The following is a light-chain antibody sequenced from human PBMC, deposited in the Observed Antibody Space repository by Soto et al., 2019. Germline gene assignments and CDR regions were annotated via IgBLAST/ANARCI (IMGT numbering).Light chain of an antibody. CDR2: DVS. CDR1: QGVTTN. V-gene: IGKV3-15*01. CDR3: QQYNNWPFS. J-gene: IGKJ5*01. Sequence: EIVMTQSPASLAVSPGGRVTLSCRAGQGVTTNFAWYQQKSGQSPRLLIYDVSTRATGVPARFSGTGSETDFTLTISGLQSEDSAVYFCQQYNNWPFSFGQGTRLEI.